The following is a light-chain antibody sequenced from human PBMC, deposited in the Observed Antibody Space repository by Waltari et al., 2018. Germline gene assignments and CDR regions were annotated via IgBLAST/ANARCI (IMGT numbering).Light chain of an antibody. CDR3: QQINSFPHT. Sequence: DIQMTQSPSSVSASVGDRVTITCRASQDINIWLAWYQQQQGKAPKLLIFSASTLQSGVPSRFGGSGSGTDFTLTINSLQPEDFATYYCQQINSFPHTFGQGTKLEI. J-gene: IGKJ2*01. CDR2: SAS. CDR1: QDINIW. V-gene: IGKV1-12*01.